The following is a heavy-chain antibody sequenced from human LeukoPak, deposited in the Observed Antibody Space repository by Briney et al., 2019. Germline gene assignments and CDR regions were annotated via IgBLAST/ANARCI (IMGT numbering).Heavy chain of an antibody. D-gene: IGHD4-17*01. CDR3: ARVKDGDYAGY. CDR1: GYSISSGYY. CDR2: IYHSGST. Sequence: SETLSLTCTVSGYSISSGYYWGWTRQPPGKGLEWIGSIYHSGSTYYNPSLKSRVTISVDTSKNQFSLKLSSVTAADTAVYYCARVKDGDYAGYWGQGTLVTVSS. V-gene: IGHV4-38-2*02. J-gene: IGHJ4*02.